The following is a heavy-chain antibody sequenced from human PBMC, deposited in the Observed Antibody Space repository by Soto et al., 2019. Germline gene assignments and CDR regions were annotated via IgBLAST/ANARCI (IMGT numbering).Heavy chain of an antibody. CDR3: ARELSYCTNGVCYTGLDY. J-gene: IGHJ4*02. V-gene: IGHV3-74*01. CDR2: INSDGSST. D-gene: IGHD2-8*01. Sequence: GGSLRLSCAASGFTFSSYWMHWVRQAPGKGLVWVSRINSDGSSTSYADSVKGRFTISRDNAKNTLYLQMNSLRAEDTAVYYCARELSYCTNGVCYTGLDYWGQGTLVTVSS. CDR1: GFTFSSYW.